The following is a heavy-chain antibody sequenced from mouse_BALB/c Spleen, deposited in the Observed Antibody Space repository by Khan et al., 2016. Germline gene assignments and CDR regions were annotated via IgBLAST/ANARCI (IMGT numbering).Heavy chain of an antibody. V-gene: IGHV5-4*02. J-gene: IGHJ3*01. CDR3: AREGLRRGFAY. Sequence: EVELVESGGGLVKPGGSLKLSCAASGFTFSDYYMYWVRQTPEKRLEWVATISDGGSYTYSPDSVKGRFTISSANAKHNLYLQMSSRKSEDTAMYYCAREGLRRGFAYGGQGTLVTGSA. CDR2: ISDGGSYT. D-gene: IGHD2-4*01. CDR1: GFTFSDYY.